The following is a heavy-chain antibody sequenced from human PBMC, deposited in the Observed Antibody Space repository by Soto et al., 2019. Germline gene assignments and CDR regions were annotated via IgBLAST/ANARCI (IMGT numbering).Heavy chain of an antibody. J-gene: IGHJ5*02. Sequence: SETLSLTCTVSAGSISSYYWTWIRQPPGKGLEWIGYIFYSGSTNYNPSLKSRVTISVDTSKNQFSLKLSSVTAADTAVYYCARHYSAYSSSDWFDPWGQGTLVTVSS. D-gene: IGHD6-6*01. CDR1: AGSISSYY. V-gene: IGHV4-59*08. CDR3: ARHYSAYSSSDWFDP. CDR2: IFYSGST.